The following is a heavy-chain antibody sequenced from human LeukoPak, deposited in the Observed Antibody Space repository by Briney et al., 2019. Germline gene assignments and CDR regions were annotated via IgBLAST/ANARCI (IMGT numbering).Heavy chain of an antibody. D-gene: IGHD2-2*01. Sequence: SVKVSCKASGGTFSSYAISWVRQAPGQGLEWMGGIIPIFGTANYAQKFQGRVTITTDESTSTAYMELSSLRSEDTAVYYCARLPAAYGDAFDIWGQGTMVTVSS. V-gene: IGHV1-69*05. CDR3: ARLPAAYGDAFDI. J-gene: IGHJ3*02. CDR2: IIPIFGTA. CDR1: GGTFSSYA.